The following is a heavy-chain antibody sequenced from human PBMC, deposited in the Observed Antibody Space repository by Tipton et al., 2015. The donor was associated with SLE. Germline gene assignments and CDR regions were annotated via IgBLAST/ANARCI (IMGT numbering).Heavy chain of an antibody. D-gene: IGHD4-17*01. J-gene: IGHJ4*02. CDR2: ISLTSSYR. V-gene: IGHV3-21*03. CDR1: GFTFDDYA. CDR3: ARDVTTVTSYYFDY. Sequence: GSLRLSCAASGFTFDDYAMHWVRQAPGKGLEWVSSISLTSSYRHYADSVKGRFTISRDNAKNSLYLQMNSLRAEDTAVYYCARDVTTVTSYYFDYWGQGTLVTVSS.